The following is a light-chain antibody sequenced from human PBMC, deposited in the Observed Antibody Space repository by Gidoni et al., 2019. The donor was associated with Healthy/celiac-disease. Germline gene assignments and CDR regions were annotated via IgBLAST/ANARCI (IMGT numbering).Light chain of an antibody. CDR3: QQSYSTPQRT. V-gene: IGKV1-39*01. Sequence: IQMPQSPSSLSASVGDSVTITCRASQSSSSYLNWYQQKPGKAPKLLIYAASSLQSGVPSRFSGSGAGTDFTITISSLQPEDFATYYCQQSYSTPQRTFGGGTKVEIK. J-gene: IGKJ4*01. CDR2: AAS. CDR1: QSSSSY.